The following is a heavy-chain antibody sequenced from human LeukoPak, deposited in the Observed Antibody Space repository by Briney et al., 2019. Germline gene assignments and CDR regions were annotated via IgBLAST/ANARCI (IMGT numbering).Heavy chain of an antibody. Sequence: ASVKVSCKASGYTFNIHGVSWVRQAPGQGLEWMGWISAYNGDTKYAQKFQGRVTMTTDTSTSTAYMELRSLRSDDTAVYYCARDPRRAYTGYDMPADWGQGTLVTVSS. D-gene: IGHD5-12*01. CDR1: GYTFNIHG. J-gene: IGHJ4*02. V-gene: IGHV1-18*01. CDR3: ARDPRRAYTGYDMPAD. CDR2: ISAYNGDT.